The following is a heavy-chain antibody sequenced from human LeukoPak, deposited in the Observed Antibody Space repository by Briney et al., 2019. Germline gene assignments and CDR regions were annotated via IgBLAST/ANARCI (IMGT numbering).Heavy chain of an antibody. CDR2: IYYSGST. V-gene: IGHV4-59*01. CDR3: ARDYVDTDAFDI. CDR1: GGSISSYY. J-gene: IGHJ3*02. Sequence: SETLSLTCTVSGGSISSYYWSWIRQPPGKGLEWIGYIYYSGSTNYNPSLKSRVTISVDTSKNQFSLKLSSVTAADTAVYYCARDYVDTDAFDIWGQGTMVTVSS. D-gene: IGHD5-18*01.